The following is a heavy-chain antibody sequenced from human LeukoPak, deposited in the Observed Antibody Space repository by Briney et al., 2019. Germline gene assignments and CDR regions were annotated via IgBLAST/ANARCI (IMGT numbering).Heavy chain of an antibody. V-gene: IGHV4-4*02. J-gene: IGHJ5*02. CDR1: GGSTSSSTW. CDR3: ARRSMTTVTYNWFDP. D-gene: IGHD4-17*01. CDR2: IYHSGST. Sequence: SETPSPTCAVSGGSTSSSTWWSWFRQPPGKGREWFGEIYHSGSTNYNPSLKSRVTISVDKSKNQFSLKLSSVTAADTAVYYCARRSMTTVTYNWFDPWGQGTLVTVSS.